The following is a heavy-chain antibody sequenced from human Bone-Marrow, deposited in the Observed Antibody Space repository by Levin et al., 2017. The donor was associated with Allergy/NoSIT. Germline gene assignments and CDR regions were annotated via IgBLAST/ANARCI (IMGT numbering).Heavy chain of an antibody. J-gene: IGHJ4*02. V-gene: IGHV5-51*01. CDR2: IYPGDSDT. Sequence: GESLKISCKVSGYSFTSYWIAWVRQMPGKGLEWMGIIYPGDSDTRYSPSFQGQVTISADKSISTAYLQWSSLKASDTAMYYCARRADHDYSSFDYWGQGTLVTVSS. CDR3: ARRADHDYSSFDY. D-gene: IGHD4-11*01. CDR1: GYSFTSYW.